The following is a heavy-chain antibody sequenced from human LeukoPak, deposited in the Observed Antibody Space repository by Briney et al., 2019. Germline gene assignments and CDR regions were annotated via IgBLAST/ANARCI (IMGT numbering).Heavy chain of an antibody. CDR3: ARWKYYDSSGLFDY. CDR1: GFTFSSYG. J-gene: IGHJ4*02. Sequence: GGSLRLSCAASGFTFSSYGMHWVRQAPGKGLEWVAVIWYDGSNKYYADSVKGRFTISRDNSKNTLYLQMNSLRAEDTAVYYCARWKYYDSSGLFDYWGQGTLVTVSS. CDR2: IWYDGSNK. D-gene: IGHD3-22*01. V-gene: IGHV3-33*01.